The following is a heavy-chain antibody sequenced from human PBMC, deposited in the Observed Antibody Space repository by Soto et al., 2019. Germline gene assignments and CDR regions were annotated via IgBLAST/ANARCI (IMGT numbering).Heavy chain of an antibody. J-gene: IGHJ4*02. D-gene: IGHD6-25*01. CDR2: IYYSGST. CDR1: GASISSGGYY. V-gene: IGHV4-31*11. Sequence: PSETLSLTCAVSGASISSGGYYWSWIRQHPGKGLEWIGYIYYSGSTYYNPSLKSRVTISVDTSKNQFSLKLSSVTAADTAVYYCARDHRLQYDYWGQGTLVNVSS. CDR3: ARDHRLQYDY.